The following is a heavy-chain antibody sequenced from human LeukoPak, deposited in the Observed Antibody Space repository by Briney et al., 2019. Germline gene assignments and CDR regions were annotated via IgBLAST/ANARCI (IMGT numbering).Heavy chain of an antibody. CDR1: GYTFTGYY. CDR3: ARDLKSPYYYGSGIPDY. CDR2: INPNSGGT. V-gene: IGHV1-2*06. D-gene: IGHD3-10*01. J-gene: IGHJ4*02. Sequence: ASVKVSCKASGYTFTGYYMHWVRQAPGQGLEWMGRINPNSGGTNYAQKFQGRVTMTRDTSISTAYMELSRLRSDDTAVYYCARDLKSPYYYGSGIPDYWGQGTLVTVSS.